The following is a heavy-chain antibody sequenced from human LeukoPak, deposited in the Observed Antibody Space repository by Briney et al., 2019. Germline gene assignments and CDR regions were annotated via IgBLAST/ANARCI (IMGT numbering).Heavy chain of an antibody. J-gene: IGHJ4*02. CDR2: ISGSGGST. V-gene: IGHV3-23*01. CDR1: GFSVNSYY. Sequence: GGSLRLSCAASGFSVNSYYMSWVRQAPGKGLEWVSAISGSGGSTYYADSVKGRFTISRDNSKNTLYLQMNSLRAEDTAVYYCAKSSSWIFDYWGQGTLVTVSS. D-gene: IGHD6-13*01. CDR3: AKSSSWIFDY.